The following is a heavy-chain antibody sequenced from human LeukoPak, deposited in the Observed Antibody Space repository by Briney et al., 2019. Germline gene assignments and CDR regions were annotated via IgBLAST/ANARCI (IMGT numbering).Heavy chain of an antibody. Sequence: PGGSLRLSCAASGFTFSTYAMSWVRQAPGKGLEWVSGLSGSGNSAYYADSVKGRFTISRDNSKNTLYLQMNSLRPEDTAVYYCAKGLTNLGDDWGQGTLVTVSS. CDR2: LSGSGNSA. V-gene: IGHV3-23*01. CDR1: GFTFSTYA. D-gene: IGHD3-9*01. J-gene: IGHJ4*02. CDR3: AKGLTNLGDD.